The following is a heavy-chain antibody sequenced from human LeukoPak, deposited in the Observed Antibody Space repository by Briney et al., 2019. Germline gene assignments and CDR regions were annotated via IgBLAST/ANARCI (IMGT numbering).Heavy chain of an antibody. CDR3: AKDIGSVDTAMVYFDY. Sequence: GGSLRLSCAASGFTFSSYAMSWVRQAPGKGLEWVSAISGSGGSTYYADSVKGRFTISRDNSKNTLYLQMNSLRAEDTAVYYCAKDIGSVDTAMVYFDYWGQGTLVTVSS. V-gene: IGHV3-23*01. D-gene: IGHD5-18*01. CDR1: GFTFSSYA. J-gene: IGHJ4*02. CDR2: ISGSGGST.